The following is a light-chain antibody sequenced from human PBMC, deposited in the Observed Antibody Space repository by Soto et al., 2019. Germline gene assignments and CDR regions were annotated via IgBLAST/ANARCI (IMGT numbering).Light chain of an antibody. CDR2: NNN. CDR3: AAWDDSLNGVL. V-gene: IGLV1-44*01. CDR1: SSNIGSNP. J-gene: IGLJ2*01. Sequence: QSVLTQPPSASGTPGQRVTISCSGSSSNIGSNPVHWYQQVPGTAPKLLIHNNNQRPSGVPARFSGSKSGTSASLAISGLQSEDEADYYCAAWDDSLNGVLFGGGTKLTFL.